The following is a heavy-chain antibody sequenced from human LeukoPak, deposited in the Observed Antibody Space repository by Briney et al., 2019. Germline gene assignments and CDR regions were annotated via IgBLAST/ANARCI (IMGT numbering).Heavy chain of an antibody. CDR3: ARGADNYSNSYHYYYYMDV. CDR2: IYTSGST. CDR1: GGSLSSYY. J-gene: IGHJ6*03. D-gene: IGHD4-11*01. V-gene: IGHV4-4*09. Sequence: SETLSLTCTVSGGSLSSYYWSWIRQPPGKGLEWIGYIYTSGSTNYNPSLKSRVTISVDTSKNQFSLKLSSVTAADTAVYYCARGADNYSNSYHYYYYMDVWGKGTTVTVSS.